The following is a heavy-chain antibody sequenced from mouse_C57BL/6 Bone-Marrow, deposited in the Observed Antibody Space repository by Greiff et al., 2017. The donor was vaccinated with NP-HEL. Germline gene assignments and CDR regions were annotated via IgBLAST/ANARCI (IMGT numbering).Heavy chain of an antibody. Sequence: VQLLQPGAELVKPGASVKMSCKASGYTFTSYTMHWVKQRPGQGLEWIGYINPSSGYTKYNQKFKDKATLTADKSSSTAYMQLSSLTSEDSAVYYCARIYYYGSSYVGGAMDYWGQGTSVTVSS. D-gene: IGHD1-1*01. CDR3: ARIYYYGSSYVGGAMDY. J-gene: IGHJ4*01. CDR1: GYTFTSYT. V-gene: IGHV1S26*01. CDR2: INPSSGYT.